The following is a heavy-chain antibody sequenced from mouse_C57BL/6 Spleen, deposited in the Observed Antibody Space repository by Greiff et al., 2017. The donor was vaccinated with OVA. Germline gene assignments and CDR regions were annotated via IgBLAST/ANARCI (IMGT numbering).Heavy chain of an antibody. CDR3: ARGGVYSGSSPFAY. Sequence: VQLQQSGAELMKPGASVKLSCKATGYTFTGYWIEWVKQRPGHGLEWIGEILPGSGSTNYNEKFKGKATFTADKSSNTAYMQLSSLTTEDSAIYDCARGGVYSGSSPFAYWGQGTLVTVSA. CDR2: ILPGSGST. D-gene: IGHD1-1*01. V-gene: IGHV1-9*01. CDR1: GYTFTGYW. J-gene: IGHJ3*01.